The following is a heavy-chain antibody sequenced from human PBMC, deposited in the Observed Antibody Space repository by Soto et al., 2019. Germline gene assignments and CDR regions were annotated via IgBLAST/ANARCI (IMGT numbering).Heavy chain of an antibody. D-gene: IGHD2-15*01. CDR1: GFTFSSYW. CDR3: ARATPRRDGYSS. V-gene: IGHV3-74*01. CDR2: INSDGSST. Sequence: GGSLRLSCAASGFTFSSYWMHGVRQAPGKGLVWVSRINSDGSSTSYADAGKGRFTISRDNAKNTLYLQMNSLRAEDTAVYYCARATPRRDGYSSWGQGTLVTVSS. J-gene: IGHJ4*02.